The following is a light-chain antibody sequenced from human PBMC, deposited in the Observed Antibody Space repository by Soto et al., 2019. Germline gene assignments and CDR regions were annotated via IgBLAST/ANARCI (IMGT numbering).Light chain of an antibody. CDR1: QTVSTY. Sequence: EVVLTQSPAILSLSPGERATLSCRTNQTVSTYLAWYQHKAGQAPRLLIYSASKRATGIPARFSGSESGTDFTLTISSLEPEDFSFYYCQQRDSWPLTFGGGNKV. J-gene: IGKJ4*01. CDR3: QQRDSWPLT. CDR2: SAS. V-gene: IGKV3-11*01.